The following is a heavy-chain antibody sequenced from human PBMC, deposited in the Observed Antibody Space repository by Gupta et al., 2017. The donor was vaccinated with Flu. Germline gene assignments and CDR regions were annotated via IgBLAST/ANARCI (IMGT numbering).Heavy chain of an antibody. J-gene: IGHJ5*02. CDR1: GVPFDGHA. CDR3: AKGAKGITMIRVSWFDP. Sequence: EVQLLESGGALVQPGGSLRLSCSVSGVPFDGHAMTWFRQAPGKGLEWVAGISGSGDTTYYVDSVKGRFTISRDNAMHTLYLQMNSLRAEDTAVYYCAKGAKGITMIRVSWFDPWGQGTLVTVSS. CDR2: ISGSGDTT. V-gene: IGHV3-23*01. D-gene: IGHD3-22*01.